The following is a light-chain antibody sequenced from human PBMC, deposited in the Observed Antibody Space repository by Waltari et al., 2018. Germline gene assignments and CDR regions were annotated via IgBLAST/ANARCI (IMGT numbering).Light chain of an antibody. V-gene: IGLV2-14*01. CDR3: CSYTSSSTVV. J-gene: IGLJ2*01. Sequence: QSALTQPASVSGSPGQSITISCTGTRSDVGGYNYVSWYQQHPGKAPKLTIYDVNKRPSWVSNRFSGSKSGNTASLTISGLQAEDEADYYCCSYTSSSTVVFGGGTKLTVL. CDR2: DVN. CDR1: RSDVGGYNY.